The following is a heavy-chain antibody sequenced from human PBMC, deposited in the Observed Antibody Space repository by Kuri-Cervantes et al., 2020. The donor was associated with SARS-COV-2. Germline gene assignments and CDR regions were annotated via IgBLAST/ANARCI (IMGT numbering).Heavy chain of an antibody. Sequence: ASVKVSCKASGYTFTSYGISWARQAPGKGLEWMGGFDPEDGETIYAQKFQGRVTMTEDTSTDTAYMELSSLRSEDTAVYYCATTDTAMVPEFDYWGQGTLVTVSS. CDR3: ATTDTAMVPEFDY. J-gene: IGHJ4*02. D-gene: IGHD5-18*01. CDR1: GYTFTSYG. CDR2: FDPEDGET. V-gene: IGHV1-24*01.